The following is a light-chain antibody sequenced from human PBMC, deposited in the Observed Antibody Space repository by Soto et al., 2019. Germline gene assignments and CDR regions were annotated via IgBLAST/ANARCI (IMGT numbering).Light chain of an antibody. Sequence: DIQMTQSPSSLSASVGDTVTITCRASQSISSFLNWYQQKPGKAPKLLIFAASSLHSGVPSRFSGTGSGTDFTLTISSLQPEDFASYYCQQSSTTPLTFGQGTKVEIK. CDR1: QSISSF. J-gene: IGKJ1*01. CDR3: QQSSTTPLT. CDR2: AAS. V-gene: IGKV1-39*01.